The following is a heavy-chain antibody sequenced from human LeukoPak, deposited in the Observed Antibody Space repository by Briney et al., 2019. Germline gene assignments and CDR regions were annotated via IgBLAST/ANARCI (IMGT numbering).Heavy chain of an antibody. J-gene: IGHJ4*02. CDR3: ASYSGSNVYYGY. CDR2: IYSSGGT. V-gene: IGHV4-4*07. D-gene: IGHD1-26*01. CDR1: GGSISSYY. Sequence: SETLSLTCTVSGGSISSYYWTWIRQPAGKGLEWIGRIYSSGGTNYNPSLKGRVTMSVDMSKNQFSLKLSSVTAADTAVYYCASYSGSNVYYGYWGPGTLVTVSS.